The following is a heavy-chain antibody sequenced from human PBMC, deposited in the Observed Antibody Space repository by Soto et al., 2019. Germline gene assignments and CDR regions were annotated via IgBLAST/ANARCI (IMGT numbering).Heavy chain of an antibody. D-gene: IGHD2-15*01. CDR1: GGSITTGVYY. CDR2: RYYSEST. CDR3: ARTKCSGGSCYSWSLDY. J-gene: IGHJ4*02. V-gene: IGHV4-31*03. Sequence: PSETLSLNCTVSGGSITTGVYYWSWIRQLPGKGLEWIGHRYYSESTYYNPSLKSRVSISLDTSKNQFSLKLSFVTAADTAMYYCARTKCSGGSCYSWSLDYWGQGTPVTV.